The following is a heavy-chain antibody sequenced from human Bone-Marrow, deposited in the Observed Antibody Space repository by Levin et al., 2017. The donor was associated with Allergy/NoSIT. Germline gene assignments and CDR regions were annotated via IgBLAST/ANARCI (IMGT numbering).Heavy chain of an antibody. J-gene: IGHJ4*02. CDR2: IKTKADSYAT. CDR3: GSRVYGDHVDY. CDR1: GFTFSASG. D-gene: IGHD4-17*01. V-gene: IGHV3-73*01. Sequence: LSLTCAASGFTFSASGMHWVRQASGKGLEWIGRIKTKADSYATAYDASMKGRSTISRDDSKNTAYLHMNSLKTEDTAVYYCGSRVYGDHVDYWGQGTLVTVSS.